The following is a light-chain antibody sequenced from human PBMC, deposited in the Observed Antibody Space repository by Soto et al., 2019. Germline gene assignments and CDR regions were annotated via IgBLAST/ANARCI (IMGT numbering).Light chain of an antibody. V-gene: IGKV3-11*01. CDR2: DAS. Sequence: EIVLTQSPATLSLSPGDRATLSCRASQSVSSYLAWYQQKPGQAPRLLIYDASNRATGIPARFSGSGSGTDFTLTIISLEAEDFAVYYCQQRSIWPPIIFGQGTRLEFK. CDR1: QSVSSY. CDR3: QQRSIWPPII. J-gene: IGKJ5*01.